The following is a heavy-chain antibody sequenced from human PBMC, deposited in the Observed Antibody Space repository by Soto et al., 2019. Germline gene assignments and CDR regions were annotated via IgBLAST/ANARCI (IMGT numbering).Heavy chain of an antibody. J-gene: IGHJ6*01. CDR3: AGGGQHRKASYNYEMEV. Sequence: QVQLVQSGAEVKRPGSSVKVSCKASGGTFSSYSISWVRQAPGQGLEWMGGSIPIFRTANYAQKFQGRARITADESTSTVYMELSSLRSEDTAVYYCAGGGQHRKASYNYEMEVWGQGTTVSVSS. CDR2: SIPIFRTA. D-gene: IGHD6-13*01. V-gene: IGHV1-69*01. CDR1: GGTFSSYS.